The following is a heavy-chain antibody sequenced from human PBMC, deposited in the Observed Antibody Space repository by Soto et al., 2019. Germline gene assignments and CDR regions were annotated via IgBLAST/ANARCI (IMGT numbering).Heavy chain of an antibody. Sequence: SETLSLTCTVSGGSISSYYWSWIRQPPGKGLEWVGYIYYSGSTNYNPSLRSRVTISIDTSKNQFSLKLSSVTAADTAVYYCARYPRLDYWGQGTLVTVSS. CDR2: IYYSGST. V-gene: IGHV4-59*08. CDR1: GGSISSYY. CDR3: ARYPRLDY. J-gene: IGHJ4*02.